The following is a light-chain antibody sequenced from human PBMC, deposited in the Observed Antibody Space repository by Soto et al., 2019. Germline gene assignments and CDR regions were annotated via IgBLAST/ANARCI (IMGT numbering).Light chain of an antibody. CDR1: QSISSW. Sequence: DIQMTQSPSTLSASVGDRVTITCRASQSISSWLAWYQQKPGKAPKLLIYQASSLESGVPSRFSGSGSGTEFPLTISSLQPDDFATYYCQQYSNYPWTFGQGTKVEIK. J-gene: IGKJ1*01. V-gene: IGKV1-5*03. CDR3: QQYSNYPWT. CDR2: QAS.